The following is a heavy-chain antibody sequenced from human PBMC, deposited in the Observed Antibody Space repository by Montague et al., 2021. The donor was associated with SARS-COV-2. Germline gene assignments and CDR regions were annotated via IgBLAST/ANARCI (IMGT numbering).Heavy chain of an antibody. CDR3: VHLHTGFWSAYYST. V-gene: IGHV2-5*02. CDR1: GFSLSTSAVG. J-gene: IGHJ5*02. CDR2: IYWDDDK. Sequence: PALVKPTQTLTLTCTFSGFSLSTSAVGVGWIRQPPGKALQWLALIYWDDDKRYSPSLKTRLTGTKYTSKNQVVLTMTNMDPVETATYYRVHLHTGFWSAYYSTWGQGTLVTLSS. D-gene: IGHD3-3*01.